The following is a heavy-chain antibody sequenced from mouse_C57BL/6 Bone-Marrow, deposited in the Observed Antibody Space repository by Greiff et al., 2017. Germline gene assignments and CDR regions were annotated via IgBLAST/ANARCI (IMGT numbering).Heavy chain of an antibody. CDR1: GFSFNTYA. CDR3: VRQHYYGSRDWYFDV. CDR2: IRSKSNNYAT. J-gene: IGHJ1*03. D-gene: IGHD1-1*01. Sequence: EVHLVESGGGLVQPKGSLKLSCAASGFSFNTYAMNWVRQAPGKGLEWVARIRSKSNNYATYYADSVKDRFTISRDDSESMLYLQMNNMKTEDTAMYDCVRQHYYGSRDWYFDVWGTGTTVTVSS. V-gene: IGHV10-1*01.